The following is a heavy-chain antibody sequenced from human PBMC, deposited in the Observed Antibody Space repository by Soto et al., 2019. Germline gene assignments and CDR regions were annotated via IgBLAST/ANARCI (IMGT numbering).Heavy chain of an antibody. Sequence: ASVKVSCKASGYTFTAYAMHWVRQAPGQRLEWMGWINAGNGNTKYSQKFQGRVTITRDTSASTAYMELSSLRSEDTAVYYCARVELDSYFDYWGQGTLVTVSS. V-gene: IGHV1-3*01. CDR2: INAGNGNT. CDR3: ARVELDSYFDY. CDR1: GYTFTAYA. D-gene: IGHD1-26*01. J-gene: IGHJ4*02.